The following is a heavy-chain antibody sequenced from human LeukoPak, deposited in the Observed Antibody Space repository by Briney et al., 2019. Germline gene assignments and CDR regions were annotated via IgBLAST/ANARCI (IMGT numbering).Heavy chain of an antibody. CDR2: IIPIFGTA. CDR1: GGTFSSYA. CDR3: ASDPSIAGYFDY. Sequence: ASVKVSCKASGGTFSSYAISWVRQAPGQGPEWMGGIIPIFGTANYAQKFQGRVTITTDESTSTAYMELSSLRSEDTAVYYCASDPSIAGYFDYWGQGTLVTVSS. V-gene: IGHV1-69*05. J-gene: IGHJ4*02. D-gene: IGHD6-6*01.